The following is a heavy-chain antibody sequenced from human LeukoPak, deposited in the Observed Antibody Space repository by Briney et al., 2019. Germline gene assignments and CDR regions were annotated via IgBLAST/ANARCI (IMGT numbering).Heavy chain of an antibody. J-gene: IGHJ5*02. Sequence: SETLSLTCTVSGGSISSYYWSWIRQPPGKGLEWIGYIYYSGSTNYTPSLKSRVTISVDTSKNQFSLKLSSVTAADTAVYYCARGPRLRTYYDFWSGNWFDPWGQGTLVTVSS. V-gene: IGHV4-59*01. CDR3: ARGPRLRTYYDFWSGNWFDP. CDR2: IYYSGST. CDR1: GGSISSYY. D-gene: IGHD3-3*01.